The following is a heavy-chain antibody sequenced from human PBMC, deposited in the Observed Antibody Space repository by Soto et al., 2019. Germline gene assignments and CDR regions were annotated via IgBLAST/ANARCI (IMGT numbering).Heavy chain of an antibody. V-gene: IGHV3-7*01. CDR3: AREGGVGIWGSYREEYFQH. CDR2: IKQDGSEK. CDR1: GFTFSSYW. J-gene: IGHJ1*01. D-gene: IGHD3-16*02. Sequence: EVQLVESGGGLVQPGGSLRLSCAASGFTFSSYWMSWVRQAPGKGLEWVANIKQDGSEKYYVDSVKGRFTISRDNAKNSLYLQMNSLRAEDTAVYYCAREGGVGIWGSYREEYFQHWGQGTLVTVSS.